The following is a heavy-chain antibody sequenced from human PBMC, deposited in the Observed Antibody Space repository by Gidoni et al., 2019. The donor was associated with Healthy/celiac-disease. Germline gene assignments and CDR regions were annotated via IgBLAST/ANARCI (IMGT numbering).Heavy chain of an antibody. D-gene: IGHD5-18*01. J-gene: IGHJ4*02. V-gene: IGHV1-69*01. Sequence: QGQLVQSGAEVKKPGSSVKVSCKASGGTFSSYAISWVRQAPGQGLEWMGGIIPIFGTANYAQKFQGRVTITADESTSTAYMELSSLRSEDTAVYYCARESNPSDNVDTAMVTFGYWGQGTLVTVSS. CDR2: IIPIFGTA. CDR3: ARESNPSDNVDTAMVTFGY. CDR1: GGTFSSYA.